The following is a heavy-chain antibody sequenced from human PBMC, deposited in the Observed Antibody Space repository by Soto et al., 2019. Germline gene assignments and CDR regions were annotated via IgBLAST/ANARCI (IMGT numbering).Heavy chain of an antibody. Sequence: SSTLSLTCAVYRGSLSGYYWSWIRQSPGEGLEWIGEIHHSGSTNYNPSLKSRVTISADTSKNRLSLKLSSVTAADTAVYYCAGESCGTSSCSMETKYFGMDVWGQGTTVTVSS. CDR2: IHHSGST. CDR3: AGESCGTSSCSMETKYFGMDV. J-gene: IGHJ6*02. CDR1: RGSLSGYY. D-gene: IGHD2-2*01. V-gene: IGHV4-34*01.